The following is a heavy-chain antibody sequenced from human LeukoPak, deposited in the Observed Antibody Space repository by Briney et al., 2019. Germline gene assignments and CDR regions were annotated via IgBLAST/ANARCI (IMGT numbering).Heavy chain of an antibody. CDR1: GGSISSGDYY. CDR3: ARDLFWGSIDY. D-gene: IGHD3-16*01. V-gene: IGHV4-30-4*08. Sequence: SETLSPTCTVSGGSISSGDYYWSWIRQPPGKGLEWIGYIYYSGSTYYNPSLKSRVTISVDTSKNQFSLKLSSVTAADTAVYYCARDLFWGSIDYWGQGTLVTVSS. CDR2: IYYSGST. J-gene: IGHJ4*02.